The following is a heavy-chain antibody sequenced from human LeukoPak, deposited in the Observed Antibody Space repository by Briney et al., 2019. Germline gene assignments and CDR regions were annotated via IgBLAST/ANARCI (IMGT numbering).Heavy chain of an antibody. V-gene: IGHV4-34*01. CDR2: INHSGST. Sequence: PETLSLTCAVYGGSFSGYYWSWIRQPPGKGLEWIGEINHSGSTNYNPSLKSRVTISVDTSKNQCSLKLSSVTAADTAVYYCARDSSTRKNWFDPWGQGTLVTVSS. CDR1: GGSFSGYY. D-gene: IGHD6-13*01. J-gene: IGHJ5*02. CDR3: ARDSSTRKNWFDP.